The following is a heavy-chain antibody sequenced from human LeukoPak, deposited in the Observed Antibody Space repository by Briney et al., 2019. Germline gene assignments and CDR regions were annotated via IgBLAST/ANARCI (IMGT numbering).Heavy chain of an antibody. CDR3: ARGRSTGYPYYFEY. Sequence: ASVKVSCKASGYPFTIYGISWVRQAPGQGLEWMGWMNPNSGSTGYAQKFQGRVTITRNTSISTAYMELSGLRSEDTAVYYCARGRSTGYPYYFEYWGQGTLVTVSS. D-gene: IGHD5-12*01. V-gene: IGHV1-8*03. CDR2: MNPNSGST. J-gene: IGHJ4*02. CDR1: GYPFTIYG.